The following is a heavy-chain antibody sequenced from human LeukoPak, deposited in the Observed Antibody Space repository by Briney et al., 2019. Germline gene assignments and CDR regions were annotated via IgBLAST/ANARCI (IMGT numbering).Heavy chain of an antibody. J-gene: IGHJ4*02. D-gene: IGHD3-22*01. CDR3: AKDPLPNYDSSGYYFDY. V-gene: IGHV3-23*01. Sequence: PGGSLRLSCAASGSTFSSYAMSWVRQAPGKGLEWVSAISGSGGSTYYADSVKGRFTISRDNSKNTLYLQMNSLRAEDTAVYYCAKDPLPNYDSSGYYFDYWGQGTLVTVSS. CDR2: ISGSGGST. CDR1: GSTFSSYA.